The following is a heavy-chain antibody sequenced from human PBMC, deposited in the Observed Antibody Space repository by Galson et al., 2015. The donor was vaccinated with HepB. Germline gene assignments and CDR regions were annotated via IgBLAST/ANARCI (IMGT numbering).Heavy chain of an antibody. CDR2: IYYIGST. J-gene: IGHJ3*02. Sequence: SETLSLTCTVSGGSISGYYWSWIRQPPGKGLEWIGHIYYIGSTTYNPSLRSRVTISLDTPRNQFSLRVSSVTAADTAVYHCARSGSRYGSDAFDIWGQGTVVAVSS. CDR1: GGSISGYY. D-gene: IGHD5-18*01. V-gene: IGHV4-59*01. CDR3: ARSGSRYGSDAFDI.